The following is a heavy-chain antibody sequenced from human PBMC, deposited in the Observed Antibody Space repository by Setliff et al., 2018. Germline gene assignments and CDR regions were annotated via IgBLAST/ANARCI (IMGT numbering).Heavy chain of an antibody. Sequence: PSETLSLTCAVSGGSISSSSYYWGWIRQSPGEGLEWIANIHYNGNLYYNPSLKNRATISMDTSKIQFSLKLISVTAADTALYFCARRPTGPGAPFGIWGHGTMVTVSS. V-gene: IGHV4-39*01. CDR3: ARRPTGPGAPFGI. D-gene: IGHD3-10*01. CDR2: IHYNGNL. CDR1: GGSISSSSYY. J-gene: IGHJ3*02.